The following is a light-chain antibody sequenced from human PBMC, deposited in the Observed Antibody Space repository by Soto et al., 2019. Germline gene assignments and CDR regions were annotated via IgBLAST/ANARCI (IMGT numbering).Light chain of an antibody. CDR1: SSDVGGYNY. CDR3: SSYTSSSTYVV. V-gene: IGLV2-14*01. CDR2: DVS. Sequence: QSALTQTASVSGSPGQSITISCTGTSSDVGGYNYVSWYQQHPGKAPKLMIYDVSNRPSGVSNRCSGSKSGNTASLTISGLQAEDEADYYCSSYTSSSTYVVFGGGTKVTVL. J-gene: IGLJ2*01.